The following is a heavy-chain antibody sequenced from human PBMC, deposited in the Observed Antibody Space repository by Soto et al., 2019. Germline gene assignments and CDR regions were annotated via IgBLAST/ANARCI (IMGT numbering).Heavy chain of an antibody. D-gene: IGHD3-10*01. CDR3: ARTENRWLGELHFDY. CDR2: IYYSGST. CDR1: GGSISSSSYY. J-gene: IGHJ4*02. Sequence: QLQLQESGPGLVKPSETLSLTCTVSGGSISSSSYYWGWIRQPPGKGLEWIGSIYYSGSTYYNPSLKRRVTISVDTSKNQFSLKLSSVTAADTAVYYCARTENRWLGELHFDYWGQGTLVTVSS. V-gene: IGHV4-39*01.